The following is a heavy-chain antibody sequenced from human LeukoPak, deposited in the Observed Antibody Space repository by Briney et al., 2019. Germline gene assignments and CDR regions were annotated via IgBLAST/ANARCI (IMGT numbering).Heavy chain of an antibody. V-gene: IGHV5-51*01. CDR3: ARLYSSGWHGWGY. D-gene: IGHD6-19*01. CDR2: IYTGDSDT. CDR1: GDSFTNYW. Sequence: GESLKISCKGSGDSFTNYWNGWVRQMPGKGLEWGGIIYTGDSDTRYSPSFQGQITVSADKSISTAYLQWSNLKASDSAMYYCARLYSSGWHGWGYWGQGTLVTVSS. J-gene: IGHJ4*02.